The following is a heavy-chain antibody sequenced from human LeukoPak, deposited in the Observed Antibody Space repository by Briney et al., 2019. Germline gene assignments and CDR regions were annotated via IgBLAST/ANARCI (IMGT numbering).Heavy chain of an antibody. V-gene: IGHV4-59*08. Sequence: SSETLSLTCTVSGRSNSIYYWSGIRQPPGKGLESIGYIYYTGTTNYNSSLQSRVTMSVDTSKNQFSLKLSSVTAADTAVYYCARHDNGGTYPLGYWGQGILVTVSS. CDR1: GRSNSIYY. CDR2: IYYTGTT. J-gene: IGHJ4*02. D-gene: IGHD1-26*01. CDR3: ARHDNGGTYPLGY.